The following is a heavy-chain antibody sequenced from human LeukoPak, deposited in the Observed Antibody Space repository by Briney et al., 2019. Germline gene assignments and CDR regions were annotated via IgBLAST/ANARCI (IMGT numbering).Heavy chain of an antibody. Sequence: GGSLRLSCAASGFTFSSYAMSWVRQAPGKGLEWVSAISGSGGSTYYADSVKGRFTISRDNSKNTLYLQMNSLRAEDTAVYYWAKPLSKANYDILTNVDYWGQGTLVTVSS. CDR3: AKPLSKANYDILTNVDY. CDR2: ISGSGGST. D-gene: IGHD3-9*01. J-gene: IGHJ4*02. V-gene: IGHV3-23*01. CDR1: GFTFSSYA.